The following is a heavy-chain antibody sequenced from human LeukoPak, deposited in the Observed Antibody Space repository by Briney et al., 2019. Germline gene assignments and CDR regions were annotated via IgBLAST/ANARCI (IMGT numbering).Heavy chain of an antibody. CDR1: GFTFSSYA. CDR2: ISGSGGST. D-gene: IGHD3-22*01. Sequence: GGPLRLSCAASGFTFSSYAMSWVRQAPGKGLEWVSAISGSGGSTYYADSVKGRFTISRDNSKNTLYLQMNSLRAEDTAVYYCAKDPRFGSGYFLWFDPWGQGTLVTVSS. CDR3: AKDPRFGSGYFLWFDP. J-gene: IGHJ5*02. V-gene: IGHV3-23*01.